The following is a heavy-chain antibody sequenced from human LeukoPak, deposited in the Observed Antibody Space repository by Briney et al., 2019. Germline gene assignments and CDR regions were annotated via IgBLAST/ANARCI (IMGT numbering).Heavy chain of an antibody. CDR3: ARGGRVQTVFDY. CDR2: IIPIFGTA. Sequence: SVKVSCKASGGTFSSYAISWVRQAPGQGLEWMGGIIPIFGTANYAQKFQGRVTITTDESTSTAYMELSSLRSEDTAVYYCARGGRVQTVFDYWGQGTLVTVSS. V-gene: IGHV1-69*05. CDR1: GGTFSSYA. J-gene: IGHJ4*02. D-gene: IGHD6-19*01.